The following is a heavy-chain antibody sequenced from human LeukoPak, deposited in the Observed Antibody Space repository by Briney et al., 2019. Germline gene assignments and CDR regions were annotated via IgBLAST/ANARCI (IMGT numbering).Heavy chain of an antibody. CDR2: IYPGDSDT. CDR1: GYSFTSYW. D-gene: IGHD6-19*01. CDR3: ARHVIAVAGYYYYMDV. V-gene: IGHV5-51*01. Sequence: GESLKISCKGSGYSFTSYWIGWVRQMPGKGLEWTGIIYPGDSDTRYSPSFQGQVTISADKSISTAYLQWSSLKASDTAMYYCARHVIAVAGYYYYMDVWGKGTTVTVSS. J-gene: IGHJ6*03.